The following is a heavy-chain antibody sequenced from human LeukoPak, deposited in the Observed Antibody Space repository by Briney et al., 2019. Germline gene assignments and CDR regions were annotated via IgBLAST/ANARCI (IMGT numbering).Heavy chain of an antibody. CDR2: FDPEDGET. D-gene: IGHD3-3*01. CDR3: ATGTYGFWSGYYRY. CDR1: GYTLTELS. J-gene: IGHJ4*02. Sequence: ASVKVSCKVSGYTLTELSMHWLRQAPGKGLEWMGGFDPEDGETIYAQKFQGRVTMTEDTSTDTAYMGLSSLRSEDTAVYYCATGTYGFWSGYYRYWGQGTLVTVSS. V-gene: IGHV1-24*01.